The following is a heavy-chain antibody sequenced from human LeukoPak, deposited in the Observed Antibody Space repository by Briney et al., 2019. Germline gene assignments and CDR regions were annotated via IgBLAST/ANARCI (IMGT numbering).Heavy chain of an antibody. V-gene: IGHV4-34*01. CDR2: INHSGST. CDR3: ARGSTYCGGDCYSPHAEYFQH. CDR1: GXSFSGXY. D-gene: IGHD2-21*02. Sequence: TLSLXXXXXGXSFSGXYWSWIRQPPGKGLEWIGEINHSGSTNYNPSLKSRVTISVDTSKNQFSLKLSSVTAADTAVYYCARGSTYCGGDCYSPHAEYFQHWGQGTLVTVSS. J-gene: IGHJ1*01.